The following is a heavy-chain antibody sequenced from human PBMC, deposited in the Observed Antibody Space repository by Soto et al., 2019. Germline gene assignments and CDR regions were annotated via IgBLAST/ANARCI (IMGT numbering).Heavy chain of an antibody. Sequence: EVQLVESGGGLVQPGRSLRLSCAASGFTFDDYAMHWVRQAPGKGLEWVSGISWNSGSIGYADSVKGRFTISRDNAKNSLYLQMNSLRDEDRALYYCAKASSDCSGGSGYDRVTHYYYCMAAWGKGTTVTVSS. CDR2: ISWNSGSI. D-gene: IGHD2-15*01. J-gene: IGHJ6*03. CDR3: AKASSDCSGGSGYDRVTHYYYCMAA. V-gene: IGHV3-9*01. CDR1: GFTFDDYA.